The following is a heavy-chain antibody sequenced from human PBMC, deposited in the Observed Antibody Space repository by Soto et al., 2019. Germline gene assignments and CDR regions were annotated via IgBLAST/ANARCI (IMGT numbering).Heavy chain of an antibody. CDR2: IYDNGIT. J-gene: IGHJ4*02. D-gene: IGHD3-22*01. Sequence: QVVLQESGPGLVKPSETLSLTCSVSGRSITSYYWSWVRQPPGKGLEWIGYIYDNGITSQNPSLKSRVTMSADTSQKQFSLKLTSVTGADTAVYYCARTYDSNGYANEFDSWGQGILVPVTS. CDR1: GRSITSYY. CDR3: ARTYDSNGYANEFDS. V-gene: IGHV4-59*12.